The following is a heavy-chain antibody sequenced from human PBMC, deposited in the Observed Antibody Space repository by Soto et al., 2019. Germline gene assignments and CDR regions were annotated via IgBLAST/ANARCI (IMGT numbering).Heavy chain of an antibody. D-gene: IGHD3-22*01. Sequence: QVHLVQSGAEVKKPGASVKVSCKASGYTFTSNAMHWLHQAPGQSLEWMGWINVANGNTKYSQQFQGRVTITRDTSANTAYMELSSLRSEDTAIYYCARVTDYYDSSGYSREYFQHWGQGTLVTVSS. J-gene: IGHJ1*01. CDR1: GYTFTSNA. CDR3: ARVTDYYDSSGYSREYFQH. CDR2: INVANGNT. V-gene: IGHV1-3*01.